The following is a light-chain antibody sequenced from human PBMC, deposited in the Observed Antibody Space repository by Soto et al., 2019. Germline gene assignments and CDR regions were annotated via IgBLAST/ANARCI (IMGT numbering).Light chain of an antibody. V-gene: IGKV3-20*01. Sequence: ESVLTQSPGTLSLSPGETATLSCRASQTIGSTYLAWYQQKPGQAPRLLISGASRRATGIPDRFSGSGSGTDFTLTISSLQSEDFAVYYCQQYNNWPRTFGQGTKVDIK. J-gene: IGKJ1*01. CDR2: GAS. CDR1: QTIGSTY. CDR3: QQYNNWPRT.